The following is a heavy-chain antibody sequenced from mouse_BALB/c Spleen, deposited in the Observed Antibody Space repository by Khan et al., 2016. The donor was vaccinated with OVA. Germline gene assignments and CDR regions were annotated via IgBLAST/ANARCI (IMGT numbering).Heavy chain of an antibody. CDR3: ARGGAAEYRNDGGAMEY. Sequence: QIQLVQSGPELKKPGETVRISCKASGYTFTTAGIQWVQKMPGKGLKWIGWINTHSGVPKYAEDFKGRFAFSLEISVNTAYLQITNLKNEDTATYCCARGGAAEYRNDGGAMEYWGQGTSVTVSS. V-gene: IGHV9-4*02. J-gene: IGHJ4*01. CDR2: INTHSGVP. D-gene: IGHD2-12*01. CDR1: GYTFTTAG.